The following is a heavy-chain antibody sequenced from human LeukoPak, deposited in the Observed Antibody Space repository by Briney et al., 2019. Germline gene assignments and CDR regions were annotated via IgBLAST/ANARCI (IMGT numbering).Heavy chain of an antibody. CDR2: INPNSGGT. D-gene: IGHD2-2*01. CDR1: GYTFTGYY. CDR3: ARGEERPIVVVPAAHNWFDP. Sequence: APVKVSCKASGYTFTGYYMHWVRQAPGQGLEWMGWINPNSGGTNYAQKFQGRVTMTRDTSISTAYMELSRLRSDDTAVYYCARGEERPIVVVPAAHNWFDPWGQGTLVTASS. V-gene: IGHV1-2*02. J-gene: IGHJ5*02.